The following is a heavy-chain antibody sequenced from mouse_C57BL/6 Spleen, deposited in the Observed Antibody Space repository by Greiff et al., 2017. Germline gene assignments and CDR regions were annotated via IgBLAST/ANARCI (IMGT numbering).Heavy chain of an antibody. J-gene: IGHJ3*01. D-gene: IGHD2-4*01. CDR1: GYTFTSYW. V-gene: IGHV1-72*01. Sequence: QVQLQQPGAELVKPGASVKLSCKASGYTFTSYWMHWVKQRPGRGLEWIGRIDPNSGGTKYNEKFKSNATLTVDKPSSPAYMQRSSLTSEDSAVXYCATDMASYDYDSWFAYWGQGTLVTVSA. CDR2: IDPNSGGT. CDR3: ATDMASYDYDSWFAY.